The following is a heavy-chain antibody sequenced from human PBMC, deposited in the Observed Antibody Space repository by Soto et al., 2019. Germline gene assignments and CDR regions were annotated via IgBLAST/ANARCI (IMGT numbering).Heavy chain of an antibody. D-gene: IGHD1-26*01. CDR2: IIPIFGTA. J-gene: IGHJ6*02. Sequence: QVQLVQSGAEVKKPGSSVKVSCKASGGTFSSYAISWVRQAPGQGLEWMGGIIPIFGTANYAQKFQGRVTITADESTSTAYMELSSLRSEDTAMYYCARDLYSGSEPHYYGMDVWGQGTTVTVSS. V-gene: IGHV1-69*01. CDR1: GGTFSSYA. CDR3: ARDLYSGSEPHYYGMDV.